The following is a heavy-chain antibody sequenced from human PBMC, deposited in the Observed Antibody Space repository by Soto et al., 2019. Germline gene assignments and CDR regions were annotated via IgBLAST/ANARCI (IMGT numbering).Heavy chain of an antibody. CDR2: IYYSGST. V-gene: IGHV4-30-4*01. J-gene: IGHJ4*02. CDR1: GGSISSGDYY. D-gene: IGHD1-26*01. CDR3: ARDGTPIRENNGSYKNYFDY. Sequence: SETLSLTCTVSGGSISSGDYYWSWIRQPPGKGLEWIGYIYYSGSTYYNPSLKSRVTISVDTSKNQFSLKLSSVTAADTAVYYCARDGTPIRENNGSYKNYFDYWGQGTLVTVSS.